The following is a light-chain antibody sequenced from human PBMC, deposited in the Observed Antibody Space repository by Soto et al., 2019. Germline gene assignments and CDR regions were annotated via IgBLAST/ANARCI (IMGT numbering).Light chain of an antibody. J-gene: IGKJ5*01. V-gene: IGKV3-15*01. CDR3: QQYNNWPIT. Sequence: EMVMTQSPATLSVSPGERATLSCRASQSVRSNLAWYQQKPGQAPRLLIYGASTRATGIPARFSGSGSGTEFTLTISSLQSEDFAVFFCQQYNNWPITFGQGTRLEI. CDR2: GAS. CDR1: QSVRSN.